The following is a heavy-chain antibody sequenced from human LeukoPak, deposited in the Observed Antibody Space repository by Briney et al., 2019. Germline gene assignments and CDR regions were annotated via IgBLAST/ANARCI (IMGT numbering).Heavy chain of an antibody. CDR3: ARDTWAYYMDV. CDR1: GFTFSNYG. V-gene: IGHV3-53*01. CDR2: IYSGGST. D-gene: IGHD2/OR15-2a*01. J-gene: IGHJ6*03. Sequence: GGTLRLTCAASGFTFSNYGMSWVRQAPEKGLEWVSVIYSGGSTYYADSVKGRFTISRDNSKNTLYLQMNSLRAEDTAVYYCARDTWAYYMDVWGKGTTVTVSS.